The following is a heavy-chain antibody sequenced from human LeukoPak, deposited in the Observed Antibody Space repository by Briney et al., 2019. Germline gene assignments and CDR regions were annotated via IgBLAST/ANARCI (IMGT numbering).Heavy chain of an antibody. CDR3: ARGHYYVWGRYLFDY. Sequence: ASVKVSCKASGYTFTGYYMHWVRQAPGQGLEWMGRINPNSGGTNYAQKFQGRVTMTRDTSISTAYMELSRLRSDDTAVYYCARGHYYVWGRYLFDYWGQGTLVTVSS. CDR2: INPNSGGT. J-gene: IGHJ4*02. V-gene: IGHV1-2*06. CDR1: GYTFTGYY. D-gene: IGHD3-16*02.